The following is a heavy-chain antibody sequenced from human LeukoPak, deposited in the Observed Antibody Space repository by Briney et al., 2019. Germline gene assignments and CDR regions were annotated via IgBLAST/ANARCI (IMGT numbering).Heavy chain of an antibody. D-gene: IGHD3-10*01. CDR2: IKSKADGGTT. V-gene: IGHV3-15*01. CDR1: GFTLTDAW. CDR3: TTGGHYFGD. J-gene: IGHJ4*02. Sequence: GGSLRLSCTASGFTLTDAWMSWVRQAPGKGLEWIGRIKSKADGGTTDYPAPVRGRFTVSRDGSKNSLYLQVNSLKAEDSGVYYCTTGGHYFGDWGQGTLVTVSS.